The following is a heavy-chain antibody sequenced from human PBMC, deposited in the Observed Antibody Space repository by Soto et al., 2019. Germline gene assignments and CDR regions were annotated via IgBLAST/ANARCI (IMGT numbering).Heavy chain of an antibody. Sequence: GASVKVSCKASGGTFSSYAISWVRQAPGQGLEWMGGIIPIFGAANYAQKFQGRVTITADESTSTAYMELSSLRSEDTAVYYCARAGYGDLTFDYWGQGTLVTVTS. V-gene: IGHV1-69*13. D-gene: IGHD4-17*01. CDR1: GGTFSSYA. J-gene: IGHJ4*02. CDR2: IIPIFGAA. CDR3: ARAGYGDLTFDY.